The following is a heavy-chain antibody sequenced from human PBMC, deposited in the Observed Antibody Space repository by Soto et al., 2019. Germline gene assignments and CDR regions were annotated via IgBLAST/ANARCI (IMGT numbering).Heavy chain of an antibody. V-gene: IGHV3-23*01. J-gene: IGHJ4*02. CDR3: AKDSIPYSSSYDLDH. Sequence: EVQLLESGGGLVQPGGSLRLSCVASGFSFSGYAMSWVRQAPGKGLVWVSSMTATGVSIYYADSVRGRFTISRDNSKNTLYLQMSSLRAEDTARYYRAKDSIPYSSSYDLDHWGRGALVTVSS. CDR2: MTATGVSI. CDR1: GFSFSGYA. D-gene: IGHD6-6*01.